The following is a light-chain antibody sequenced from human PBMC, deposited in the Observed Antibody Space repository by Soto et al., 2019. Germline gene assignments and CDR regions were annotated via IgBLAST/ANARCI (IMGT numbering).Light chain of an antibody. J-gene: IGLJ3*02. V-gene: IGLV2-23*02. CDR1: SSDVVSYNL. Sequence: QSVLTQPASVSGSPGQSITISCTGTSSDVVSYNLVSWYQQHPGKAPKLMIYEVSKRPSGVSNRFSGSKSGNTASLTISGLQAEDEADYYCCSYAGSSTFWVFGGGTKLTVL. CDR3: CSYAGSSTFWV. CDR2: EVS.